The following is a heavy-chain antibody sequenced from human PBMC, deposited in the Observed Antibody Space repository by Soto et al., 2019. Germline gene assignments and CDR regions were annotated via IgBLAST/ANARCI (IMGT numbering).Heavy chain of an antibody. Sequence: ASVKVSCKASGYTFTSYAMHWVRQAPGQRLEWMGWINAGNGNTKYSQKFQGRVTITRDTSASTAYMELSSLRSEDTAVYYCAREARQYYDFWSGYFAWFDPWGQGTLVTVSS. D-gene: IGHD3-3*01. CDR3: AREARQYYDFWSGYFAWFDP. V-gene: IGHV1-3*01. CDR2: INAGNGNT. J-gene: IGHJ5*02. CDR1: GYTFTSYA.